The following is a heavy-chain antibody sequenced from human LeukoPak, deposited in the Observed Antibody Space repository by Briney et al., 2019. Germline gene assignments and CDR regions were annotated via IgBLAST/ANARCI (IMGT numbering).Heavy chain of an antibody. CDR3: ARHSSVAGTSGCFDS. Sequence: GGSLQISCKGSGYNFTTYWIGWVRQVPGKGLEGMGIIYPVDSKTRYSPSFQGQVTISADKSISTAYLQWSSLSDTDTAMYYCARHSSVAGTSGCFDSWGQGTLVTVSS. CDR2: IYPVDSKT. CDR1: GYNFTTYW. J-gene: IGHJ5*01. D-gene: IGHD6-19*01. V-gene: IGHV5-51*01.